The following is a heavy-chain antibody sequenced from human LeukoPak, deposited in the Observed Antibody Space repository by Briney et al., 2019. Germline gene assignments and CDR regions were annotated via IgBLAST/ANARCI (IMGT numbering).Heavy chain of an antibody. CDR3: ARVDDSSGYYYRTFDF. CDR1: GFPFSSYA. J-gene: IGHJ4*02. D-gene: IGHD3-22*01. Sequence: PGGSLRLSCAASGFPFSSYAMNWVRQAPGKGLEWVSSISSGSSYIYYADSVKGRFTISRDNAKNSLYLQMNSLRAEDTAVYYCARVDDSSGYYYRTFDFWGQGTLVTVSS. V-gene: IGHV3-21*01. CDR2: ISSGSSYI.